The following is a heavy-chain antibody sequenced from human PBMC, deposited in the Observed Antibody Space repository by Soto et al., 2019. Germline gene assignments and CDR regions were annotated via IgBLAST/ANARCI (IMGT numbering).Heavy chain of an antibody. CDR3: AKASGWFGEFDY. CDR1: GFTVSSYA. CDR2: ISGSGGST. Sequence: EVQLLASGGGLVQPGGSLRLSCAASGFTVSSYAMSWVRQAPGKGLEWVSAISGSGGSTYYADSVKGRFTISRDDSKNTLYLQMNSLRAEDTAVYYCAKASGWFGEFDYWGQGTLVTVSS. V-gene: IGHV3-23*01. D-gene: IGHD3-10*01. J-gene: IGHJ4*02.